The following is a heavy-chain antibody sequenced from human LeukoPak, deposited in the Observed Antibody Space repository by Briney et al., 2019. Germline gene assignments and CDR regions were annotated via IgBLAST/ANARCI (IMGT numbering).Heavy chain of an antibody. CDR3: ASQYCSSSSCYAGEHGY. V-gene: IGHV4-39*01. Sequence: PSETLSLTCTVSGVSISSSSYYWGWLRQPPGQGLEWIGSLYYSGHTYYNPSLKSRVTISIDTSKNQFSLRLTSVTAADTAVYYCASQYCSSSSCYAGEHGYWGQGTLVTVSS. D-gene: IGHD2-2*01. J-gene: IGHJ4*02. CDR1: GVSISSSSYY. CDR2: LYYSGHT.